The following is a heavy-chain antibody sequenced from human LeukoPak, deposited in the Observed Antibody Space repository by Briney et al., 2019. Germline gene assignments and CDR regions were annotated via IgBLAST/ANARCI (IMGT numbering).Heavy chain of an antibody. Sequence: SVKVSCKASGGTFSSYAISWVRQAPGQGLEWMGGIIPILGTANYAQKFQGRVTITTDESTSTAYMELSSLRSEDTAVYYCATGDIVVVPAATYYFDYWGQGTLVTVSS. CDR1: GGTFSSYA. D-gene: IGHD2-2*01. CDR3: ATGDIVVVPAATYYFDY. V-gene: IGHV1-69*05. CDR2: IIPILGTA. J-gene: IGHJ4*02.